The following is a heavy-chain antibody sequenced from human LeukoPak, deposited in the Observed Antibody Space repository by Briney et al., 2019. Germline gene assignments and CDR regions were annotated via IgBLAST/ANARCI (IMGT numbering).Heavy chain of an antibody. D-gene: IGHD6-19*01. CDR3: ARIAVAGTGRYNWFDP. V-gene: IGHV4-59*08. CDR1: GGSISSYY. J-gene: IGHJ5*02. CDR2: IYYSGST. Sequence: PSETLSLTCTVSGGSISSYYWSWIRQPPGKGLEWIGYIYYSGSTNYNPSLKSRVTISVDTSKNQFSLKLSSVTAADTAVYYCARIAVAGTGRYNWFDPWGQGTLVTVSS.